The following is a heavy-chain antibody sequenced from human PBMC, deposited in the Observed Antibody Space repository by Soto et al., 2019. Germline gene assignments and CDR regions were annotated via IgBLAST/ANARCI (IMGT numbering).Heavy chain of an antibody. Sequence: GGSLRLSCAACGFTFSRYAVSWVRQAPGNGVEWVSVFDGSVGHTYYANSVKGRFAISSDQSKNTRFLQMNRLKAEETAVYFCARDLPYDSGWPLAPWGLGALVTVS. V-gene: IGHV3-23*01. J-gene: IGHJ5*02. CDR1: GFTFSRYA. CDR3: ARDLPYDSGWPLAP. D-gene: IGHD6-19*01. CDR2: FDGSVGHT.